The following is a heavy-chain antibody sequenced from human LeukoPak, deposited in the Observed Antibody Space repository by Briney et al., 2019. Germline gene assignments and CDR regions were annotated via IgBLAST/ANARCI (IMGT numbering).Heavy chain of an antibody. CDR2: IHTRGST. J-gene: IGHJ4*02. CDR1: GDSISNYY. CDR3: ARGYYDTSAYSNPFDF. Sequence: TSETLSLTCIVSGDSISNYYWSWIRQTPGKGLEWIGYIHTRGSTYYNPSLKSRVTISVDMSKNQFSLKLSSVTAADTAVYYCARGYYDTSAYSNPFDFWGQGTLVTVSS. V-gene: IGHV4-4*09. D-gene: IGHD3-22*01.